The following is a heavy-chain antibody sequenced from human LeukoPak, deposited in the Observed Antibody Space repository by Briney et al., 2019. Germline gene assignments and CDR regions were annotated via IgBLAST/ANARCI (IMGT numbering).Heavy chain of an antibody. CDR1: GFTFSGSA. J-gene: IGHJ4*02. CDR3: ATVGAL. D-gene: IGHD1-26*01. CDR2: FDPEDGET. Sequence: PGGSLRLSCAASGFTFSGSAMHWVRQAPGKGLEWMGGFDPEDGETIYAQKFQGRVTMTEDTSTDTAYMELSSLRSEDTAVYYCATVGALWGQGTLVTVSS. V-gene: IGHV1-24*01.